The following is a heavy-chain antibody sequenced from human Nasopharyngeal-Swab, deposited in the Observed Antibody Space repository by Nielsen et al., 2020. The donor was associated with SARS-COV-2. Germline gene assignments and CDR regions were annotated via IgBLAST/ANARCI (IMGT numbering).Heavy chain of an antibody. D-gene: IGHD3-22*01. J-gene: IGHJ4*02. CDR3: AISSGYYYPGFDY. V-gene: IGHV3-11*01. CDR2: ISSGSTI. CDR1: GFTFSDYY. Sequence: GGSLRLSCAASGFTFSDYYMSWIRQAPGKGLEWVSYISSGSTIYYADSVKGRFTISRDNAKNSLYLQMNSLRAEDTAVYYCAISSGYYYPGFDYWGQGTLVTVSS.